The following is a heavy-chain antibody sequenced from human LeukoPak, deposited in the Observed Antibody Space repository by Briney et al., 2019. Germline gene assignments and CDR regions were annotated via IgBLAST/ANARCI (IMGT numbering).Heavy chain of an antibody. CDR3: ARDSGFSGTQRGEY. CDR1: GFTFSHFA. CDR2: ISYDGSNK. D-gene: IGHD3/OR15-3a*01. Sequence: GGSLRLSCAASGFTFSHFAIHWVRQAPGKGLEWVAVISYDGSNKYYADSVKGRFTISRDNSKNTLYLQMNSLRAEDTAVYYCARDSGFSGTQRGEYWGQGTLVTVSS. J-gene: IGHJ4*02. V-gene: IGHV3-30*04.